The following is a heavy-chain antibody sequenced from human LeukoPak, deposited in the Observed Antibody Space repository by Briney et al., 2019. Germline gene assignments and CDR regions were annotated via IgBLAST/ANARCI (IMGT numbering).Heavy chain of an antibody. J-gene: IGHJ4*02. CDR1: GDSINSDY. Sequence: PSETLSLTCTVSGDSINSDYWSWIRQPPGKGLEWIGYIYYTGSTKYIPSLNSRVTMSIDTSKNQFSLKLSSVTAADTAVYYCARFSWYIDYWGQGTLVTVSS. CDR2: IYYTGST. CDR3: ARFSWYIDY. V-gene: IGHV4-59*01.